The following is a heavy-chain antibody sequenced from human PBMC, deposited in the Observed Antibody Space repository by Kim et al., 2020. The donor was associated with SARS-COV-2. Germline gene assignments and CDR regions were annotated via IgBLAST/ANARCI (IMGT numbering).Heavy chain of an antibody. D-gene: IGHD3-10*01. CDR2: ILYDGSNK. V-gene: IGHV3-30*18. CDR1: GITFSSYG. CDR3: AKDRGYGSGTFYYYGMDV. J-gene: IGHJ6*02. Sequence: GGSLRLSCAASGITFSSYGMHWVRQAPGKGLEWVAVILYDGSNKYYADSVKGRFTISRDNSKNTLYLQMNSLRAEDTAVYYCAKDRGYGSGTFYYYGMDVWGQGTTVTVSS.